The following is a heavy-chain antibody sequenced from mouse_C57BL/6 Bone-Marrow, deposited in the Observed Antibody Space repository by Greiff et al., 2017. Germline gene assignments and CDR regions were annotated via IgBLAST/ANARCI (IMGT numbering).Heavy chain of an antibody. CDR3: AKHEGYYGSSSWFAY. V-gene: IGHV2-9*01. J-gene: IGHJ3*01. CDR2: IWGGGST. CDR1: GFSFTSSG. Sequence: VKLVASGPGLVAPSQSLSITCTVSGFSFTSSGVDWVRQPPGKGLEWLGVIWGGGSTNYNSALMSRLSISKDNSKSQVFLKMNSLQTDDTAMYYCAKHEGYYGSSSWFAYWGQGTLVTVSA. D-gene: IGHD1-1*01.